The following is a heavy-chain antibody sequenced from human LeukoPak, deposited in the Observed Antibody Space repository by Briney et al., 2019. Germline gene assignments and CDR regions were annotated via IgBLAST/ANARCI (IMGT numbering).Heavy chain of an antibody. CDR2: IYYSGST. D-gene: IGHD3-22*01. CDR3: ARVWDYYDTSPGAFDI. V-gene: IGHV4-59*01. CDR1: GGSISSYY. J-gene: IGHJ3*02. Sequence: SETLSLTCTVSGGSISSYYWSWIRQPPGKGLEWIGYIYYSGSTNYNPSLKSRVTISVDTSKNQFSLKLSSVTAADTAVYYCARVWDYYDTSPGAFDIWDQGTMVTVSS.